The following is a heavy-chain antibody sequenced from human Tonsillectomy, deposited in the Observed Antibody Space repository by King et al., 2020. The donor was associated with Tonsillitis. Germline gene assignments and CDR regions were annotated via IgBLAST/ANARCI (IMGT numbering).Heavy chain of an antibody. CDR3: AKDYYDSGSYFNYYYHGMDV. CDR1: EFTFSSYA. V-gene: IGHV3-23*04. D-gene: IGHD3-10*01. Sequence: DVQLVESGGGLVQPGGSLRLSCAASEFTFSSYAMSWVRQATGKGLEWVSAISGSGGSTYYADAVKGRFTISRDNSKNTVYLQMNSLRAEDTAVYYCAKDYYDSGSYFNYYYHGMDVWGQGTTVTVSS. CDR2: ISGSGGST. J-gene: IGHJ6*02.